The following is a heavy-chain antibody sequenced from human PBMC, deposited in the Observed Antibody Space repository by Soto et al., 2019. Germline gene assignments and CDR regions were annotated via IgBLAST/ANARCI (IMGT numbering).Heavy chain of an antibody. CDR2: ISGSGGST. CDR3: AKALQPPPMDYYYYGMDV. CDR1: GFTFSSYA. J-gene: IGHJ6*02. Sequence: GGSLRLSCAASGFTFSSYAMSWVRQAPGKGLEWVSAISGSGGSTYYADSVKGRFTISRDNSKNTLYLQMNSLRAEDTAVYYCAKALQPPPMDYYYYGMDVWGQGTTVTVSS. V-gene: IGHV3-23*01.